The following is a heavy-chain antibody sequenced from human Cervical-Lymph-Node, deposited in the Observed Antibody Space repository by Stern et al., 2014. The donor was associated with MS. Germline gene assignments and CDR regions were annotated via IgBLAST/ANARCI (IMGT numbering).Heavy chain of an antibody. CDR2: IIPIFGTA. CDR1: GGTFSSYA. Sequence: QVQLVQSGAEVKKPGSSVKVSCKASGGTFSSYAISWVRQAPGQGLEWMGGIIPIFGTANYAQKFQGRVTITADEPTSTAYMELSSLRSEDTAVYYCARPTSIAVALRYYGMDVWGQGTTVTVSS. J-gene: IGHJ6*02. CDR3: ARPTSIAVALRYYGMDV. D-gene: IGHD6-19*01. V-gene: IGHV1-69*01.